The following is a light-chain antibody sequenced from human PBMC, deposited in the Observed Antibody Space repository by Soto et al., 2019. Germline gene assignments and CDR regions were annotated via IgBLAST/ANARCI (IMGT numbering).Light chain of an antibody. CDR1: QNLRTD. Sequence: DIVLTRSPATLSLSPGERATLSCRASQNLRTDLAWYQQKPGQTPRLLIYDAANTATGIPARFSGSGTGTDFAPAISVLEPEDFAVYYCQQRTNGLTFGPGTNVDIK. CDR3: QQRTNGLT. J-gene: IGKJ3*01. V-gene: IGKV3-11*01. CDR2: DAA.